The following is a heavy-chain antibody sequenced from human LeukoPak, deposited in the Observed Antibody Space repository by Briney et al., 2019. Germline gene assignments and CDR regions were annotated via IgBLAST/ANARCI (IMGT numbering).Heavy chain of an antibody. V-gene: IGHV3-21*01. J-gene: IGHJ4*02. D-gene: IGHD5-12*01. CDR3: AREIVADY. CDR1: GFTFSSYT. CDR2: ISSGSSYI. Sequence: VRSLRLSCAASGFTFSSYTMNWVRQAPGKGLEWVSSISSGSSYIYSADSVKGRFIISRDNAKNSLYLQMNNLRAEDTAVYYCAREIVADYWGQGTLVTVSS.